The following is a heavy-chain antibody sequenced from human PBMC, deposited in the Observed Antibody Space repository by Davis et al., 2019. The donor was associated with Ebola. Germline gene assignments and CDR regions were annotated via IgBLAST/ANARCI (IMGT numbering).Heavy chain of an antibody. J-gene: IGHJ5*02. CDR3: VRGDWVDP. CDR2: ISSSSSYI. CDR1: GFTFSSYS. V-gene: IGHV3-21*01. Sequence: GESLKISCAASGFTFSSYSMNWVRQAPGKGLEWVSSISSSSSYIYYADSVKGRFTISRDNAKNSLYLQMNSLRAEVTAVYYCVRGDWVDPWGQGTLVTVSS.